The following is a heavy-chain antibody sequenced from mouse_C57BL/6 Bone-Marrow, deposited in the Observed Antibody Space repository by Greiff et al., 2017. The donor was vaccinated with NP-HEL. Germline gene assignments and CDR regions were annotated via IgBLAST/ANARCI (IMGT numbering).Heavy chain of an antibody. Sequence: QVQLQQPGAELVRPGSSVKLSCKASGYTFTSYWMDWVKQRPGQGLEWIGNIYPSDSETHYNQKFQDKATLTVDKSSSTAYMQLSSLTSEDSAVYYCAREDDGYSYFDYWGQGTTLTVSS. V-gene: IGHV1-61*01. CDR1: GYTFTSYW. J-gene: IGHJ2*01. D-gene: IGHD2-3*01. CDR2: IYPSDSET. CDR3: AREDDGYSYFDY.